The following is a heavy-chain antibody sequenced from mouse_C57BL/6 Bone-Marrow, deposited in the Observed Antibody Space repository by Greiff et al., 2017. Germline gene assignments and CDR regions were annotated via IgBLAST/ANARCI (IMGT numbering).Heavy chain of an antibody. CDR1: GYTFTTYP. CDR3: ARSSTFFYYFDY. CDR2: FHPYNDDN. Sequence: VMLVESGAELVKPGASVKMSCKASGYTFTTYPIEWMKQNHGKSLEWIGNFHPYNDDNKYNEKFKGKATLTVEKSSNTVYLELSRLTSDDSAVYYCARSSTFFYYFDYWGQGTTLTVSS. J-gene: IGHJ2*01. V-gene: IGHV1-47*01. D-gene: IGHD5-1*01.